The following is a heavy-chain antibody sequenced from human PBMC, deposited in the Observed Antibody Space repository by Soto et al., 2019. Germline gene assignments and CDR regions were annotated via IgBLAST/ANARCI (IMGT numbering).Heavy chain of an antibody. CDR3: GKGIYTRNYVGY. V-gene: IGHV3-30*18. CDR1: GFTFSSYG. CDR2: ISYDGSTK. J-gene: IGHJ4*02. D-gene: IGHD3-16*01. Sequence: QVQLVESGGGVVQPGRSLRLYCAASGFTFSSYGMHWVRQAPGKGLEWVAVISYDGSTKYYADSVKGRFTVSRDSSKNTLFLQMNSLRTEDTAVYYCGKGIYTRNYVGYWDQGTLVSVSS.